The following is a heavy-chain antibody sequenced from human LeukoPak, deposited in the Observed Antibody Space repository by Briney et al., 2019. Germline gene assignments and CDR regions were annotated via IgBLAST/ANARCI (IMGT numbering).Heavy chain of an antibody. V-gene: IGHV1-69*13. CDR1: GGTFSSYA. CDR2: IIPIFGTA. D-gene: IGHD3-10*01. Sequence: SVKDSCKASGGTFSSYAISWVRQAPGQGLEWMGGIIPIFGTANYAQKFQGRVTITADESTSTAYMELSSLRSEDTAVYYCARGPAPKMSDYYGSGSYYLPFDYWGQGTLVTVSS. CDR3: ARGPAPKMSDYYGSGSYYLPFDY. J-gene: IGHJ4*02.